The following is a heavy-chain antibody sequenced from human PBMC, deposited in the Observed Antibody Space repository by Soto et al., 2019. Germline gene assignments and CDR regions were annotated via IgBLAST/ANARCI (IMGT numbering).Heavy chain of an antibody. D-gene: IGHD3-10*01. CDR3: TRQGFGEVHGLVDV. Sequence: PSETLSLTCTVSGGSISSSSYYWAWIRQPPGKGLEWIGSIYYSGYSSYNPSLKSRVTISVDTSKNQFSLKLSSVTAADAAVYYCTRQGFGEVHGLVDVWGQGTTVPVSS. CDR2: IYYSGYS. J-gene: IGHJ6*02. CDR1: GGSISSSSYY. V-gene: IGHV4-39*01.